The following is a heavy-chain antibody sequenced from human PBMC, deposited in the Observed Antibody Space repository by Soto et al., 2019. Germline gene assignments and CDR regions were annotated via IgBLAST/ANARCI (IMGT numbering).Heavy chain of an antibody. D-gene: IGHD1-26*01. Sequence: QVQLVQSGAEVKKPGASVKVSCKASGYTFTNYAMHWVRQAPGQRLEWMGWINAGNGNTKYSQKFQGRVTITRDTSASIAYMELSSLRSEDTAVYYCARGGSLYWYFDLWGRGTLVTVSS. CDR2: INAGNGNT. J-gene: IGHJ2*01. CDR3: ARGGSLYWYFDL. V-gene: IGHV1-3*01. CDR1: GYTFTNYA.